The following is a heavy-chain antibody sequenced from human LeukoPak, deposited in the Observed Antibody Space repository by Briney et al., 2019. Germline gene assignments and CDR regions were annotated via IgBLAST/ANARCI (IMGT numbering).Heavy chain of an antibody. D-gene: IGHD3-10*01. V-gene: IGHV3-13*01. CDR1: GFTFSSYD. Sequence: GGSLRLSCAASGFTFSSYDMHWVRQATGKGLEWVSAIGTAGDTYYPGSVKGRFTISRENAKNSLYLQMNSLRAGDTAVYYCARATKVRGVYYYYGMDVWGQGTTVTVSS. CDR2: IGTAGDT. J-gene: IGHJ6*02. CDR3: ARATKVRGVYYYYGMDV.